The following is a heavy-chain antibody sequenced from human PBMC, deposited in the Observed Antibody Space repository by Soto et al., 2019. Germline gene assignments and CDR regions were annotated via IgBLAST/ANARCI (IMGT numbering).Heavy chain of an antibody. D-gene: IGHD3-10*01. V-gene: IGHV1-3*01. Sequence: ASVKVSCKASGYTFTSYAMHWVRQAPGQRLEWMGWINAGNGNTKYSQKFQGRVTITRDTSASTAYMELSSLRSEDTAVYYCAREYYGSGSYLGSFQHWGQGTLVTVSS. J-gene: IGHJ1*01. CDR2: INAGNGNT. CDR3: AREYYGSGSYLGSFQH. CDR1: GYTFTSYA.